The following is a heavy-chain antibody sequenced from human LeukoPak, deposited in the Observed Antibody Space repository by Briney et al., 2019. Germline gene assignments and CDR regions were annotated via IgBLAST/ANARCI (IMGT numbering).Heavy chain of an antibody. D-gene: IGHD3-22*01. Sequence: ASVKVSCKASGYTFTGYYMHWVRQAPGQGLEWMGWINPNSGGTNYAQKLQGRVTMTTDTSTSTAYMELRSLRSDDTAVYYCARDLGYYYDSSGYYPTDYWGQGTLVTVSS. CDR3: ARDLGYYYDSSGYYPTDY. J-gene: IGHJ4*02. CDR2: INPNSGGT. CDR1: GYTFTGYY. V-gene: IGHV1-2*02.